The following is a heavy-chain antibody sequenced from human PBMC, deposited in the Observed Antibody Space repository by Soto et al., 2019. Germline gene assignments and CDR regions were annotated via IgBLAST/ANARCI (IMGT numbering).Heavy chain of an antibody. Sequence: PGGSLRLSCAASGFTFSNYAMSWVRQPPGKGLEWVSTFTRNGNTYYADSVKGRFTISRDNSKNTLSLQMNSLKTEDTGIYYCTTDSYSTMIVVRFDYWGHGTLVTVSS. J-gene: IGHJ4*01. CDR2: FTRNGNT. V-gene: IGHV3-23*01. CDR3: TTDSYSTMIVVRFDY. CDR1: GFTFSNYA. D-gene: IGHD3-22*01.